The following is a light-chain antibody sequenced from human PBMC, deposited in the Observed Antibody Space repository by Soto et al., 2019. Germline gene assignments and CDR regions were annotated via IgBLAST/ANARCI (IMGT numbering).Light chain of an antibody. J-gene: IGLJ7*01. V-gene: IGLV4-69*01. Sequence: QLVLTQSPSASASLGDSVKLTCTLSRGHSRYAIAWHQQQPEKGPRYLMKVNSDGSHSKGDGIPARFSGSSSGAERYLTISSLQSEDEADYYCQTWGTGIVVFGGGTQLTVL. CDR3: QTWGTGIVV. CDR2: VNSDGSH. CDR1: RGHSRYA.